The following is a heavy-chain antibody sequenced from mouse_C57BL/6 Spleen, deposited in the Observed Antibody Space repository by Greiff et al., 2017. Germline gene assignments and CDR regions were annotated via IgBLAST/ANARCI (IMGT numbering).Heavy chain of an antibody. Sequence: EVQLQQPGPELVKPGASVKLSCKASGYSFTGYYMHWVKQSSEKSLEWIGEINPSTGGTNYNQKFKGKATLTVDKSSSTAYMQLKSLTAEDSAVYYCERKTTGVDFDYWGQGTTLTVSS. D-gene: IGHD1-1*01. CDR3: ERKTTGVDFDY. V-gene: IGHV1-43*01. CDR1: GYSFTGYY. CDR2: INPSTGGT. J-gene: IGHJ2*01.